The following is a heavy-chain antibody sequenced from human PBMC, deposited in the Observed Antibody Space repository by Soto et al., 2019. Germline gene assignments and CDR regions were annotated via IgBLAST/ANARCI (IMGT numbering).Heavy chain of an antibody. V-gene: IGHV3-30-3*01. D-gene: IGHD2-15*01. CDR2: ISYDGNNK. CDR1: GFIFNSYA. CDR3: ARAGCDGGSCYTLVGLRYGMDV. J-gene: IGHJ6*02. Sequence: QVQLVESGGGVVQPGRSLRLSCAASGFIFNSYAMYWVRQAPGKGLEWVAVISYDGNNKYYADSVKGRFTISRDNSRNTLYLQMNSLRAEDSAVYYCARAGCDGGSCYTLVGLRYGMDVWGQGTTVTVSS.